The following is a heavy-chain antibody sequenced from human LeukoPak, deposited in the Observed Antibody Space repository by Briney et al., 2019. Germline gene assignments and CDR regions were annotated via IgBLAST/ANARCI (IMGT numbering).Heavy chain of an antibody. Sequence: ASVKVSCKASGYTFTSYGISWVRQAPGQGLEWMGRISAYNGNTNYAQKLQGRVTMTTDTSTSTAYTELRSLRSDDTVVYYCARDHRYDILTGIPGYWGQGTLVTVSS. D-gene: IGHD3-9*01. CDR2: ISAYNGNT. CDR1: GYTFTSYG. CDR3: ARDHRYDILTGIPGY. V-gene: IGHV1-18*01. J-gene: IGHJ4*02.